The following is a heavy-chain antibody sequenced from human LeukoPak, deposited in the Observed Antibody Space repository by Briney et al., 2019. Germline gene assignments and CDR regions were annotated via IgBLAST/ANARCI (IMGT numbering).Heavy chain of an antibody. CDR3: VRGGARRGFYTMDV. V-gene: IGHV3-74*03. CDR2: VNSDCSSA. CDR1: GFSFSSYW. D-gene: IGHD2/OR15-2a*01. J-gene: IGHJ6*02. Sequence: PGGSLRLSCAASGFSFSSYWMHWVRQAPGKGLEWVSRVNSDCSSAVNADSVKGRFIISRDNAKKTLELEMHSLRAEDTAVYYCVRGGARRGFYTMDVWGQGTTVIVSS.